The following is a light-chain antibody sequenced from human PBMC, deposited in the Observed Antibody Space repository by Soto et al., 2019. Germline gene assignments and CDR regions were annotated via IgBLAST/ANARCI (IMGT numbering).Light chain of an antibody. CDR2: DAS. CDR1: QSISRR. J-gene: IGKJ4*01. CDR3: QQYKGYSPLT. V-gene: IGKV1-5*01. Sequence: DIQMTQSPSTLSASVGDRVIITCRASQSISRRLAWYQQKPGKATKFMIYDASTLQTGVPSRFSGSGSGTEFTLTISSLQPDDFANYYCQQYKGYSPLTFGGGTKVDIK.